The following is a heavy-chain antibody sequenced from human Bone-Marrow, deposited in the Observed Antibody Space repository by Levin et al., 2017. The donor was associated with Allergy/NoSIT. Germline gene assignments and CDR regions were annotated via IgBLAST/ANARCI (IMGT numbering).Heavy chain of an antibody. CDR3: ATAGFSSSRFEY. CDR1: GFTFSNAW. J-gene: IGHJ4*02. CDR2: IKSKSDGETT. V-gene: IGHV3-15*01. Sequence: GASVKVSCAASGFTFSNAWMTWVRQAPGKGLEWVGRIKSKSDGETTDYAAPVKGRFTISRDDSENMLYLQMNSLKTEDTAVYYCATAGFSSSRFEYWGQGSLVTVSS. D-gene: IGHD2-2*01.